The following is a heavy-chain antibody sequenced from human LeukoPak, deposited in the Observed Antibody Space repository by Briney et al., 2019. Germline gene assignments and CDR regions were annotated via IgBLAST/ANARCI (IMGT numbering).Heavy chain of an antibody. Sequence: PGGSLRLSCAASGFTFSSYAMSWVRQAPGKGLEWVSAISGSGGSTYYADSVKGRFTISRDNSKNTLYLQMNSLRAEDTAVYYCAKDSVDFWSGYLGPLDYWGQGTLVTVSS. CDR3: AKDSVDFWSGYLGPLDY. CDR1: GFTFSSYA. V-gene: IGHV3-23*01. D-gene: IGHD3-3*01. CDR2: ISGSGGST. J-gene: IGHJ4*02.